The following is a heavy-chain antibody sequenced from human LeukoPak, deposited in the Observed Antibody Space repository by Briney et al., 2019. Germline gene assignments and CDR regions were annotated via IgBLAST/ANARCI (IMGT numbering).Heavy chain of an antibody. CDR2: IRYDGTNK. V-gene: IGHV3-30*02. J-gene: IGHJ4*02. CDR1: GFTFSSYG. CDR3: AKANVLLWFGDHFDY. D-gene: IGHD3-10*01. Sequence: GGSLRLSCVASGFTFSSYGMHWVRQAPGKGLEWVAFIRYDGTNKYYADSVKGRFTISRDNSKNTLYLQMNSLRAEDTAVYYCAKANVLLWFGDHFDYWGQGTLVTVSS.